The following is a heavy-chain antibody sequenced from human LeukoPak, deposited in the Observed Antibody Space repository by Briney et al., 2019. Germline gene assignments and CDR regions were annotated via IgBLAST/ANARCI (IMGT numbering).Heavy chain of an antibody. V-gene: IGHV4-30-4*01. D-gene: IGHD4-17*01. CDR3: ARVGYGDYVGFDY. CDR1: GGSISSGVYF. J-gene: IGHJ4*02. Sequence: SETLSLTCTVTGGSISSGVYFWSWIRQPPGKGLEWIGYTHDSGSTYYNPSLKSRVTISLDTFKNQFTLKLSSVTAADPAVFYCARVGYGDYVGFDYWGQGTLVTVSS. CDR2: THDSGST.